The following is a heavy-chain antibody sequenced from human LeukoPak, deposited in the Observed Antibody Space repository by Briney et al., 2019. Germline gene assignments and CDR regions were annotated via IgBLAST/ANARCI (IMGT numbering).Heavy chain of an antibody. CDR2: ISSNGGST. Sequence: PGGSLRLSCSASGFTFSSYAMHWVRQAPGKGLEYVSAISSNGGSTYYADSVKGRLTISRDNSKNTLYLQMNSLRAEDTAIYYCAREGPRGNSQFDYWGQGTLVTVSS. CDR1: GFTFSSYA. J-gene: IGHJ4*02. CDR3: AREGPRGNSQFDY. V-gene: IGHV3-64*04. D-gene: IGHD2/OR15-2a*01.